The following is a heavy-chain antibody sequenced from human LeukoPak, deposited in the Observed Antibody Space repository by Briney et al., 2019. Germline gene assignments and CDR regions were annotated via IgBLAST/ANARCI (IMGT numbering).Heavy chain of an antibody. Sequence: GGSLRLSCAASGFTFSSYNMNWVRQAPGKGLEWVSYISSSSSIIYYADSVKGRITTSRDNSKNTIYLHMNSLRIDDTAVYYCARGYSGSSFDYWGPGTLVTVSS. CDR1: GFTFSSYN. D-gene: IGHD1-26*01. V-gene: IGHV3-48*01. J-gene: IGHJ4*02. CDR2: ISSSSSII. CDR3: ARGYSGSSFDY.